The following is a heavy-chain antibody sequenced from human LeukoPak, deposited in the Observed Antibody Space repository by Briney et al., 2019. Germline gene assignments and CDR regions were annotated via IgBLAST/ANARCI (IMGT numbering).Heavy chain of an antibody. D-gene: IGHD6-6*01. CDR3: ARGMFGGEIAARPFYYYYYMDV. J-gene: IGHJ6*03. V-gene: IGHV1-2*02. CDR2: INPNSGGT. Sequence: GASVKVSCKASGYTFTGYYMHWVRQAPGQGLEWMGWINPNSGGTNYAQKFQGRVTMTRDTSISTAYMELSRLRSDDTAVYYCARGMFGGEIAARPFYYYYYMDVWGKGTTVTVSS. CDR1: GYTFTGYY.